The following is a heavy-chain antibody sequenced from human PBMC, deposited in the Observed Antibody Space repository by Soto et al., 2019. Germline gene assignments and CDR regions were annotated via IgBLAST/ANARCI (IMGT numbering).Heavy chain of an antibody. CDR1: GFTFSNAW. V-gene: IGHV3-15*07. J-gene: IGHJ3*02. CDR2: IKSKTDGGTT. CDR3: TTPISMGADAFDI. Sequence: GGSLRLSCAASGFTFSNAWMNWVRQAPGKGLEWVGRIKSKTDGGTTDYAAPVKGRLTISRDDSKNTLYLQMNSLKTEDTAVYYCTTPISMGADAFDIWGQGTMVTVSS. D-gene: IGHD3-16*01.